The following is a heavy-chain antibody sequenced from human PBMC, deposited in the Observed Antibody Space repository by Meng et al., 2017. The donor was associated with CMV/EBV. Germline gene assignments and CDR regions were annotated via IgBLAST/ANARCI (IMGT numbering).Heavy chain of an antibody. D-gene: IGHD3-10*01. V-gene: IGHV1-2*02. CDR1: GYTFTGYY. Sequence: ASVKVSCKASGYTFTGYYMHWVRQAPGQGLEWMGWINPNSGGTNYAQKFQGRVTMTRDTSISTAYMELSRLRSDDTAVYYCVRDRHMVRGVIGRREGMDVWGQGTTVTVSS. J-gene: IGHJ6*02. CDR2: INPNSGGT. CDR3: VRDRHMVRGVIGRREGMDV.